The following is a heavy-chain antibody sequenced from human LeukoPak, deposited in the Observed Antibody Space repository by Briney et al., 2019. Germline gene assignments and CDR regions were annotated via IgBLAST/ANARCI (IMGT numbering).Heavy chain of an antibody. Sequence: PSQTLSLTCILSVGSLSSGGYYCSSICQHPGKGLEWIGYIYYNGNTYYNPSLTSRVSISKDTSKNHCSLKLSSVTAAYTAVYDCTRAVTSYYFDYCGQGTLVTVSS. CDR3: TRAVTSYYFDY. CDR2: IYYNGNT. D-gene: IGHD4-17*01. V-gene: IGHV4-31*03. J-gene: IGHJ4*02. CDR1: VGSLSSGGYY.